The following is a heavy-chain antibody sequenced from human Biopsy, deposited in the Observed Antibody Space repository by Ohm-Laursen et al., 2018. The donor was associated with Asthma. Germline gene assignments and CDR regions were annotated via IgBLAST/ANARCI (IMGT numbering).Heavy chain of an antibody. CDR1: GGSISTYY. Sequence: SETLSLTCTVSGGSISTYYWSWIRQPPGKGLEWIGYIYYSGSTNYNPSLKSRVTISVDTSKNQFSLRLISVTAADTAVYYCARAQDYYDSRGYYRSFDYWGQGTLVTVSS. V-gene: IGHV4-59*01. CDR2: IYYSGST. J-gene: IGHJ4*02. CDR3: ARAQDYYDSRGYYRSFDY. D-gene: IGHD3-22*01.